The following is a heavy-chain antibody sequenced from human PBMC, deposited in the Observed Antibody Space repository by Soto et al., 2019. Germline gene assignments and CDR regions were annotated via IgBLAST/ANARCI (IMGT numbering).Heavy chain of an antibody. Sequence: SETLSLTCAVYGGSFSGYYWTWIRQPPGTGLEWIGEINHSGSTNYKPSLKSRVTISVDKSKNQFSLKLSSVTAADTAVYYCARGTSAGSIAAADHYFDYWGQGTLVTVSS. CDR3: ARGTSAGSIAAADHYFDY. CDR2: INHSGST. V-gene: IGHV4-34*01. D-gene: IGHD6-13*01. CDR1: GGSFSGYY. J-gene: IGHJ4*02.